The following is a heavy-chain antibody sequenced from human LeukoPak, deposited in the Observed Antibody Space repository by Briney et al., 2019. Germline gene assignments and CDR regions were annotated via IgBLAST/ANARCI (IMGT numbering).Heavy chain of an antibody. CDR2: MSSYNGNV. CDR1: GYIFTSHG. D-gene: IGHD4-23*01. Sequence: GASVKVSCKASGYIFTSHGIIWVRQAPGQGLEWMGWMSSYNGNVHYAQKFEDRVTMTTDTSTSTAYLDLTSLRSDDTAVYYCARDRSDYGGNYYWGQGALVTVSS. V-gene: IGHV1-18*01. J-gene: IGHJ4*02. CDR3: ARDRSDYGGNYY.